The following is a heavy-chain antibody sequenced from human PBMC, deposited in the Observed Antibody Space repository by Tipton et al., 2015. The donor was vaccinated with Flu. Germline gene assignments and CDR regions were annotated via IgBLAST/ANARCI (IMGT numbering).Heavy chain of an antibody. Sequence: TLSLTCSVSGAYISSANYYWSWIRQPAGEALEWIGRVYTNGTTNYNPSLKSRVSIPVDTSQNEFSLKLNSVTAADTAVYYCARDLWICNLGSAFFDYWSQGTLVRVSS. V-gene: IGHV4-61*02. D-gene: IGHD3-10*01. J-gene: IGHJ4*02. CDR1: GAYISSANYY. CDR3: ARDLWICNLGSAFFDY. CDR2: VYTNGTT.